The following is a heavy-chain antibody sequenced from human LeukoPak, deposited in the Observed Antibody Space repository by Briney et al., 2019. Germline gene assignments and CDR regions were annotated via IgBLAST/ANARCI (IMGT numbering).Heavy chain of an antibody. Sequence: SGPTLVNPTQTLTLTCTFSGFSLSTSGVGVGWIRQPPGKAPEWLALIYWDDDKRYSPSLKSRLTITKDTSKNQVVLTMTNMDPVDTATYYCAHRQIGYYDILTGPSFDYWGQGTLVTASS. CDR1: GFSLSTSGVG. D-gene: IGHD3-9*01. CDR3: AHRQIGYYDILTGPSFDY. J-gene: IGHJ4*02. CDR2: IYWDDDK. V-gene: IGHV2-5*02.